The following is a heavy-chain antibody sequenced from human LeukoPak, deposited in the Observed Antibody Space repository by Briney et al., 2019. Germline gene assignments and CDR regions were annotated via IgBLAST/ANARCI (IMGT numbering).Heavy chain of an antibody. CDR2: IKSKTDGGTT. CDR1: GFTFSNAW. J-gene: IGHJ4*02. D-gene: IGHD7-27*01. CDR3: TAGLGKSDFDY. V-gene: IGHV3-15*01. Sequence: GGSLRLSCAASGFTFSNAWMTWVRQAPGKGLEWVARIKSKTDGGTTDYAAPVKGRFTISTDDSRNTLYLQMNSLKTEDTAVYYCTAGLGKSDFDYWGQGTLVTVSS.